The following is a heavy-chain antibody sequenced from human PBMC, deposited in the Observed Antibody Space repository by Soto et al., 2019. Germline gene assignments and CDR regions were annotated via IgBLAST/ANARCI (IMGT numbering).Heavy chain of an antibody. V-gene: IGHV5-51*02. J-gene: IGHJ6*02. CDR2: IYPGDSDT. D-gene: IGHD5-18*01. CDR3: ARTESGYSYGFADV. Sequence: VAALKISCKGSTYTFTSHRSGRVRQMPGKGLEWMGIIYPGDSDTRYSPSFQGQVTISADKSISTAYLQWSGLKASDTAMYYCARTESGYSYGFADVWGQGTTVTVSS. CDR1: TYTFTSHR.